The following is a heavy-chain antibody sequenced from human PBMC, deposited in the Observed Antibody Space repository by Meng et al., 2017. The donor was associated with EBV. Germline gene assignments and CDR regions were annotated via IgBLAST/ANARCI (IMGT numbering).Heavy chain of an antibody. Sequence: QVQLVQSGAEGKKPAASLKVSCKASGYTFTGYYMHWVRQAPGQGLEWMGWINPPIGGTNYTQKFHLYFTMTRDTSISTAYMELSRLRSDDTSVSSFTRFPPPSLLFPSWGQGTLVTVSS. J-gene: IGHJ5*02. V-gene: IGHV1-2*04. CDR2: INPPIGGT. CDR1: GYTFTGYY. CDR3: TRFPPPSLLFPS. D-gene: IGHD2/OR15-2a*01.